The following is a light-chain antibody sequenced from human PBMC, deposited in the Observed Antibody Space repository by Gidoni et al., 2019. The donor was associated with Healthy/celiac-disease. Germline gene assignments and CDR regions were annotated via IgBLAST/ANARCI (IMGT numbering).Light chain of an antibody. CDR2: AAS. CDR1: QGIRSY. Sequence: AIRMTQSPSSLSASTGDRVTITCRTSQGIRSYVSWYQQKPGKAPKLLIYAASTLQSGVPSRFSGSGSGTDFTLTISCLQSEDFATYYCQQYYSYPYTFGQGTKLEIK. V-gene: IGKV1-8*01. J-gene: IGKJ2*01. CDR3: QQYYSYPYT.